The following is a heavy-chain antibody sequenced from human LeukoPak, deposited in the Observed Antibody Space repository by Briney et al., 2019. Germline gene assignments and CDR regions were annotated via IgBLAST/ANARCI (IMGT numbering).Heavy chain of an antibody. Sequence: GASVKVSCKASGGTFSSYAISWVRQAPGQGLEWMGGIIPIFGTANYAQKFQGRVTITTDESTSTAYMELSSLRSEDTAVYYCASPYYDFWSGYSWEFDPWGQGTLVTVSS. V-gene: IGHV1-69*05. CDR2: IIPIFGTA. D-gene: IGHD3-3*01. CDR1: GGTFSSYA. J-gene: IGHJ5*02. CDR3: ASPYYDFWSGYSWEFDP.